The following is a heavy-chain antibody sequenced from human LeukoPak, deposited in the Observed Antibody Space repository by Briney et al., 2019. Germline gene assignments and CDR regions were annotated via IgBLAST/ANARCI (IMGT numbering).Heavy chain of an antibody. CDR1: GYTFTGYY. Sequence: ASVKVSCKASGYTFTGYYMHWVRQAPGQGLEWMGWINPNSGGTNYAQKFQGRVTMTRGTSISTAYMELSRLRSDDTAVYYCARDRWFGELSHGFDYWGQGTLVTVSS. D-gene: IGHD3-10*01. CDR3: ARDRWFGELSHGFDY. V-gene: IGHV1-2*02. J-gene: IGHJ4*02. CDR2: INPNSGGT.